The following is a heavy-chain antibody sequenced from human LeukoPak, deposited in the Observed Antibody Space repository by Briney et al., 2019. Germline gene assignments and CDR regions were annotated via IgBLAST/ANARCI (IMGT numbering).Heavy chain of an antibody. J-gene: IGHJ6*02. V-gene: IGHV1-69*04. CDR3: ARAYYDSSGYYYYYGMDV. Sequence: SVKVSCKASGGTFSSYAISWVRQAPGQGLEWMGMSIPILGIANYAQKFQGRVTITADKSTSTAYMELSSLRSEDTAVYYCARAYYDSSGYYYYYGMDVWGQGTTVTVSS. CDR1: GGTFSSYA. D-gene: IGHD3-22*01. CDR2: SIPILGIA.